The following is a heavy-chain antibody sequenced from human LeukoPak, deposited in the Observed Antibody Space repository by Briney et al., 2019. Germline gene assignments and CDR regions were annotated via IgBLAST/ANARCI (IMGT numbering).Heavy chain of an antibody. CDR2: ISGSGSST. V-gene: IGHV3-23*01. J-gene: IGHJ4*02. CDR1: GFTFSSYD. CDR3: AKGNRGGSFFDY. D-gene: IGHD2-15*01. Sequence: GGSLRLSCAASGFTFSSYDMSWVRQAPGKGLEWVSTISGSGSSTYYADSVKGRFTISRDNSKNTLYLQMNGLRAEDTAVYYCAKGNRGGSFFDYWGQGTLVTVSS.